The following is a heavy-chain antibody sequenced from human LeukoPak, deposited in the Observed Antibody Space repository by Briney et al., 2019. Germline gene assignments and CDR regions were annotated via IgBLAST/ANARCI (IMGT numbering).Heavy chain of an antibody. CDR2: NSAYNGNT. J-gene: IGHJ6*03. D-gene: IGHD3-3*01. CDR1: GYTFTSYG. V-gene: IGHV1-18*01. CDR3: AREPYYDFWSGTRLYYMDV. Sequence: ASVKVSCKASGYTFTSYGISWVRQAPGQGLEWMGWNSAYNGNTNYAQKLQGRVTMTTDTSTSTAYMELRSLRSDDTAAYYCAREPYYDFWSGTRLYYMDVWGKGTTVTVSS.